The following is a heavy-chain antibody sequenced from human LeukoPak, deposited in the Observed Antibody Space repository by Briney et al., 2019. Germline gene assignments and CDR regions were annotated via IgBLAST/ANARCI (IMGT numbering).Heavy chain of an antibody. CDR1: GGSISSSSYY. CDR3: ARGRRMDYYDSSGYHIHYFDY. CDR2: IYYSGST. J-gene: IGHJ4*02. Sequence: SETLSLTCTVSGGSISSSSYYWGWIRQPPGKGLEWIGSIYYSGSTYYNPSLKSRVTISVDTSKNQFSLKLSSVTAADTAVYYCARGRRMDYYDSSGYHIHYFDYWGQGTLVTVSS. D-gene: IGHD3-22*01. V-gene: IGHV4-39*01.